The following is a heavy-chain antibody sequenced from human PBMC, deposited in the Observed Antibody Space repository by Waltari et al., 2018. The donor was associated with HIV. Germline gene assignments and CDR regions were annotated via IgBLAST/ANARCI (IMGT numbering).Heavy chain of an antibody. CDR3: AREALYDSSGYYFDY. CDR1: EFTFKNFW. D-gene: IGHD3-22*01. Sequence: EVQLVESWGGLVQPGGSLRLSCHASEFTFKNFWMPWVRQAPGKGLEWVANIKQEESEKYYVDSVKGRLTISRDNAKNSLFLQMNSLRAEDTAVYYCAREALYDSSGYYFDYWGQGTLVTVSS. CDR2: IKQEESEK. J-gene: IGHJ4*02. V-gene: IGHV3-7*01.